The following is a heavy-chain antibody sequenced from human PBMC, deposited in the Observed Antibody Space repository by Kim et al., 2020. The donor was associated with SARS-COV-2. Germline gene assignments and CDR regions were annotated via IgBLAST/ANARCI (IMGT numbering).Heavy chain of an antibody. Sequence: SETLSLTCTVSGGSISSYYWSWIRQPPWKGLEWIGYIYYSGSTNYNPSLKSRVTISVDTSKNQFSLKLSSVTAADTAVYYCARGNYSSGWEYYYYGMDVWGQGTTVTVSS. CDR3: ARGNYSSGWEYYYYGMDV. J-gene: IGHJ6*02. CDR1: GGSISSYY. CDR2: IYYSGST. D-gene: IGHD6-19*01. V-gene: IGHV4-59*01.